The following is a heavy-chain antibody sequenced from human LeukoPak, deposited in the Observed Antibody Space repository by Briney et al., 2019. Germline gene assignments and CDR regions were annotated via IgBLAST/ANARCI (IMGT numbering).Heavy chain of an antibody. CDR1: GGAFSSYA. CDR2: IIPIFGTA. D-gene: IGHD3-10*01. CDR3: AGAPPVMVRGVMQLYEYYFDY. J-gene: IGHJ4*02. V-gene: IGHV1-69*05. Sequence: SVKVSCKASGGAFSSYAISWVRQAPGQGLEWMGRIIPIFGTANYAQKFQGRVTITTDESTSTAYMELSSLRSEDTAVYYCAGAPPVMVRGVMQLYEYYFDYWGQGTLVTVSS.